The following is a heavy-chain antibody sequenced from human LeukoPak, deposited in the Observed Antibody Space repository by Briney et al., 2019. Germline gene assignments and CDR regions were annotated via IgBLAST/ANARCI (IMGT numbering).Heavy chain of an antibody. V-gene: IGHV3-21*01. D-gene: IGHD2-15*01. Sequence: AGGSLRLSCPAAGFTFSSYSMNCARQAPGKGLEWVPCISSSSSYIYYADSLKGRFTISRDNAKNSLYLQMNSLRAEDTAVYYCARDRGGPAMAPVPSYFDLWGRGTLVTVSS. J-gene: IGHJ2*01. CDR3: ARDRGGPAMAPVPSYFDL. CDR1: GFTFSSYS. CDR2: ISSSSSYI.